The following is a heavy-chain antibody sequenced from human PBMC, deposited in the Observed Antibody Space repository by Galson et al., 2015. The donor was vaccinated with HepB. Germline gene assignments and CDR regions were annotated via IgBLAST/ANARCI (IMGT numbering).Heavy chain of an antibody. CDR1: GFSLSTSGVG. D-gene: IGHD3-3*01. Sequence: PALVKPTQTLTLTCTFSGFSLSTSGVGVGWIRQPPGKALEWLALIYWDDDKRYSPSLKSRLTITKDTSKNQVVLTMTNMDPVDTATYYCARVLRFLEWLLPRAFDIWGQGTMVTVSS. J-gene: IGHJ3*02. V-gene: IGHV2-5*02. CDR2: IYWDDDK. CDR3: ARVLRFLEWLLPRAFDI.